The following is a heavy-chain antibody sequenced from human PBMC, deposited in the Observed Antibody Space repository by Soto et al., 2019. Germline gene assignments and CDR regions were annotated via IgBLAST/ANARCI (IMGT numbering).Heavy chain of an antibody. CDR3: ARSGCSGGSCYSYYFDY. Sequence: QVQLVQSGAEVKKPGASVKVSCKASGYTFTSYGISWVRQAPGQGLERMGWISAYNGNTNYAQKLQGRVTMTTDTSTITAYMELRSLRSDDTAVYYCARSGCSGGSCYSYYFDYWGQGTLVTVSS. V-gene: IGHV1-18*01. CDR1: GYTFTSYG. J-gene: IGHJ4*02. CDR2: ISAYNGNT. D-gene: IGHD2-15*01.